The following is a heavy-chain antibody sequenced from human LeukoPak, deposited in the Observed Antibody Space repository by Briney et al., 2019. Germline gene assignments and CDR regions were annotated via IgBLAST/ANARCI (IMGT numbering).Heavy chain of an antibody. V-gene: IGHV1-8*01. CDR2: MNPNSGNT. CDR1: GYTFTSYD. CDR3: ARGCWPYYYDSSGPTYYYHMDV. J-gene: IGHJ6*03. D-gene: IGHD3-22*01. Sequence: VASVKVSCKASGYTFTSYDINWVRQATGQGLEWMGWMNPNSGNTGYAQKFQGRVTMTRNTSISTAYMELSSLRSEDTAVYYCARGCWPYYYDSSGPTYYYHMDVWGKGTTVTVSS.